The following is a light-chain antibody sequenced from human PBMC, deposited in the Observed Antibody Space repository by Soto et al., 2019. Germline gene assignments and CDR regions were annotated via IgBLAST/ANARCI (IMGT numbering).Light chain of an antibody. V-gene: IGKV3-15*01. CDR2: ATS. CDR1: QSVGNN. J-gene: IGKJ4*01. CDR3: QQYGDWPLT. Sequence: EIVVTQSPATLSVSPGERATLSCRASQSVGNNFAWYQQKPGQAPRLLIFATSTRATGVPARFSGSGSGTEFPLTISSLQSEDFAFYYCQQYGDWPLTFGGGAKVEIE.